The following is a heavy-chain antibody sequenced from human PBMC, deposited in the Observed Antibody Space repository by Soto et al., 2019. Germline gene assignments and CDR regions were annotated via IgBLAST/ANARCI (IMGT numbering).Heavy chain of an antibody. D-gene: IGHD5-18*01. CDR2: IYFSGST. CDR1: GGSIRSGDHY. J-gene: IGHJ4*02. CDR3: ARWKGYTYGDY. Sequence: QGQLQESGPGLVKPSQTLSLTCTVSGGSIRSGDHYWTWIRQHPGKGLEYIGYIYFSGSTYYHPSLTSRVTISIDTSANQFSLRLSSVTAADTAVYYCARWKGYTYGDYWGQGTLVTVSA. V-gene: IGHV4-31*03.